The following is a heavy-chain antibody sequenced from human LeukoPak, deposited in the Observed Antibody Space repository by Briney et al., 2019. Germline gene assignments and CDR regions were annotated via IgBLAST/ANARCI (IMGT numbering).Heavy chain of an antibody. V-gene: IGHV4-61*02. CDR1: GGSISSGTYY. CDR3: ARATYYYGSGSYRYYYYMDV. D-gene: IGHD3-10*01. J-gene: IGHJ6*03. Sequence: SETLSLTCTVSGGSISSGTYYWSWIRQPAGKGLEWIGRIYTSGSTNYNPSLKSRITISVDTSKNQFSLKLSSVTAADTAVYYCARATYYYGSGSYRYYYYMDVWGKGTTVTISS. CDR2: IYTSGST.